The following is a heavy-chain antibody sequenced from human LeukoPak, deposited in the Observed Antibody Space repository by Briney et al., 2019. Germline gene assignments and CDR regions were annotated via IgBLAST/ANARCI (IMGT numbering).Heavy chain of an antibody. Sequence: ASVKVSCKASGYTFTGYYIHWVRQAPGQGLEWMGRINPNSGDTNYAQKFQGRVTMTRNTSISTAYMELSSLRSEDTAVYYCARGAVAVRIVGATTPLGYWGQGTLVTVSS. CDR1: GYTFTGYY. V-gene: IGHV1-2*06. CDR2: INPNSGDT. CDR3: ARGAVAVRIVGATTPLGY. J-gene: IGHJ4*02. D-gene: IGHD1-26*01.